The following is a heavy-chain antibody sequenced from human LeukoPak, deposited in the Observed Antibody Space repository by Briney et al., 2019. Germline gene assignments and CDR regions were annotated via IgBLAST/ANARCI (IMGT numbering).Heavy chain of an antibody. CDR2: IYYSGST. CDR1: GGSISSSSYY. J-gene: IGHJ3*02. D-gene: IGHD6-19*01. CDR3: ARDEELKGLSGWHALDI. Sequence: SETLSLTCTVSGGSISSSSYYWGWIRQPPGKGLEWIGSIYYSGSTYYNPSLKSRVTISVDTSKNQFSLKLSSVTAADTAVYYCARDEELKGLSGWHALDIWGQGTMVTVSS. V-gene: IGHV4-39*07.